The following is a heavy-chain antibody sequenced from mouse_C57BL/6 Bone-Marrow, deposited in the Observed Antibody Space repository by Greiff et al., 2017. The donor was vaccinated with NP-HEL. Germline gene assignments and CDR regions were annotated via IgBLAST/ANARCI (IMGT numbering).Heavy chain of an antibody. D-gene: IGHD1-1*01. J-gene: IGHJ2*01. CDR3: ARRRLLRCYFDY. CDR1: GYTFTSYW. Sequence: VQLQQPGAELVKPGASVKLSCKASGYTFTSYWMHWVKQRPGRGLEWIGRIDPNSGGTKYNEKFKSKATFTADTSSNTAYMQLSSLTTEDSAIYYCARRRLLRCYFDYWGQGTTLTVSS. V-gene: IGHV1-62-3*01. CDR2: IDPNSGGT.